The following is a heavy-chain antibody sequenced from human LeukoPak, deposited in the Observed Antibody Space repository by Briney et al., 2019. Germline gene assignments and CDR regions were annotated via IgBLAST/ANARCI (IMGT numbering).Heavy chain of an antibody. V-gene: IGHV3-21*01. D-gene: IGHD1-14*01. CDR1: GFSFSTYY. CDR3: VRENHGSFDY. J-gene: IGHJ4*02. CDR2: ISSGSTYI. Sequence: GGSLRLSCAASGFSFSTYYVNWVRQAPGKGLEWVACISSGSTYIFHADSVRGRFAASRDNAKNSLYLQMNSLRADDTAVYYCVRENHGSFDYWGRGSLVTVSS.